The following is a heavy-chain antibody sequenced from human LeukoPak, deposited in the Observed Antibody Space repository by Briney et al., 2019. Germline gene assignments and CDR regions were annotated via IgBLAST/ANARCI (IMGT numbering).Heavy chain of an antibody. Sequence: GGSLRLSCAASGFTFSSYWMSWVRQAPGKGLEWVANIKQDGSEKYYVDSVKGRFTISRDNAKNSLYLQMNSLRAEDTAVYYCARDHRLGVVTAGGFDYWGQRTLVTVSS. CDR1: GFTFSSYW. CDR2: IKQDGSEK. D-gene: IGHD2-21*02. J-gene: IGHJ4*02. V-gene: IGHV3-7*03. CDR3: ARDHRLGVVTAGGFDY.